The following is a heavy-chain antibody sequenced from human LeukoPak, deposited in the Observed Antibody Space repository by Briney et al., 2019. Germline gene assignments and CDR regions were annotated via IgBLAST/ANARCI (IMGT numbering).Heavy chain of an antibody. D-gene: IGHD2-15*01. V-gene: IGHV3-48*01. J-gene: IGHJ4*02. Sequence: SGGSLRLSCAASGFTFSSYSMNWVRQAPGKGLEWVSYISSSSSTIYYADSVKGRFTISRDNSKNTLYLQMNSLRAEDTAVYYCAKSEDGSCSDWGQGTLVTVSS. CDR2: ISSSSSTI. CDR1: GFTFSSYS. CDR3: AKSEDGSCSD.